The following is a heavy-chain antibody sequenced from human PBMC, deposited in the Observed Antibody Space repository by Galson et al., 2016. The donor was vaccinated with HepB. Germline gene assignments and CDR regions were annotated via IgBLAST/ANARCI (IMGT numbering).Heavy chain of an antibody. CDR1: GFTFSDHY. V-gene: IGHV3-74*01. CDR3: GASRDGYIDY. D-gene: IGHD5-24*01. CDR2: ISLDGSVT. J-gene: IGHJ4*01. Sequence: SLRLSCAASGFTFSDHYMDWVRQAPGKGLVWVSRISLDGSVTIYGDSVKGRFSTSRDNAKNTLFLQMNSLRAEDTAVYYCGASRDGYIDYWGQGALVTISS.